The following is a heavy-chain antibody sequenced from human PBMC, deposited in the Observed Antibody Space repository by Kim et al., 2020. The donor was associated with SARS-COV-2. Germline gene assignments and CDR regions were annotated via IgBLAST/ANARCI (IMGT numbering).Heavy chain of an antibody. J-gene: IGHJ6*02. V-gene: IGHV3-66*01. Sequence: ADSVKGRFTISRDNSKNTLYLQMNSLRAEDTAVYYCARGPGYYYYYGMDVWGQGTTVTVSS. CDR3: ARGPGYYYYYGMDV.